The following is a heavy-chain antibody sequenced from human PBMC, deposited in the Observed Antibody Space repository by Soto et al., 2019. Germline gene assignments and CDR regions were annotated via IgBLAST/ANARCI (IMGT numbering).Heavy chain of an antibody. Sequence: QVQLQESGPGLVKPSETLSLTCAVSGDSVNSGTYYWSWIRQPPGKGLEWIGYIYNTGTTKYNPSLKSRVTISVDTSKNHFSLNLSSVTAADTAVYFCARAKTTVIVPENYWGQGTLVTVSS. D-gene: IGHD3-22*01. CDR2: IYNTGTT. V-gene: IGHV4-61*03. J-gene: IGHJ4*02. CDR3: ARAKTTVIVPENY. CDR1: GDSVNSGTYY.